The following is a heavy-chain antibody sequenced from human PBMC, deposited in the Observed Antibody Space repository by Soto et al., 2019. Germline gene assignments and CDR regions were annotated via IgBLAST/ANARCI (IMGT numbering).Heavy chain of an antibody. CDR2: ISYDGSNK. CDR1: GFTSSSYF. CDR3: ARGDPYYGMDV. J-gene: IGHJ6*02. Sequence: QMQLVESGGGVVQPGRSLRLSCVASGFTSSSYFMHWVRQAPGKGQEWVALISYDGSNKHYADAVKGRFTISRDNSKNTLYLQMNSLRGDDTAVYSCARGDPYYGMDVWGQGTTVTVSS. V-gene: IGHV3-30*04.